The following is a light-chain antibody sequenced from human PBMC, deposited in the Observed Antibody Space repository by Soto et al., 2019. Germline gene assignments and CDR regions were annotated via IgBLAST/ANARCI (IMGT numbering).Light chain of an antibody. CDR3: QQYNDWTLT. Sequence: EKGMTQSPAALSVSPGERATLSCRASQSVNSNLAWYQQKAGQAPRLLLYGASTRATGIPARFSGSASGTEFTLTISSLQSEDSAVYYCQQYNDWTLTFGGGTKVDIK. CDR1: QSVNSN. J-gene: IGKJ4*01. CDR2: GAS. V-gene: IGKV3-15*01.